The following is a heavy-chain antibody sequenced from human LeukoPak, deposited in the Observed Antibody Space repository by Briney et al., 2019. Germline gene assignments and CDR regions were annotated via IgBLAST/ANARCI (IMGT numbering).Heavy chain of an antibody. D-gene: IGHD1-20*01. J-gene: IGHJ5*02. CDR3: ARDLIRTPLPYNWNDSP. V-gene: IGHV1-2*02. CDR1: GYTFTGYY. CDR2: INPNSGGT. Sequence: GASVKVSCKASGYTFTGYYMHWVRQAPGQGLEWMGWINPNSGGTNYAQKFQGRVTMTRDTSISTAYMELSRLRSDDTAVYYCARDLIRTPLPYNWNDSPWGQGTLVTVSS.